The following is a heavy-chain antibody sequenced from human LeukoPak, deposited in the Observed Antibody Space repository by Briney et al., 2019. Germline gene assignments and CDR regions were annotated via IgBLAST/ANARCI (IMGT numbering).Heavy chain of an antibody. CDR1: GFTLSSYA. CDR3: ARDFGYSGYDYYYYYYMDV. J-gene: IGHJ6*03. D-gene: IGHD5-12*01. V-gene: IGHV3-64*01. CDR2: ISSNGGST. Sequence: PGGSLRLSCAASGFTLSSYAMHWVRQAPGKGLEYVSAISSNGGSTYYANSVKGRFTISRDNSKNTLYLQMGSLRAEDMAVYYCARDFGYSGYDYYYYYYMDVWGKGTTVTVSS.